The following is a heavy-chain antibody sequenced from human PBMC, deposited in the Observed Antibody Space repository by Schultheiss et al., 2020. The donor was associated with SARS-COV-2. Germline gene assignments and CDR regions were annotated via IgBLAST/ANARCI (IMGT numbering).Heavy chain of an antibody. Sequence: GGSLRLSCAASGFIFSTSWMSWVRQTPEKGLEWVAIISQDGSKQWYVDSLKGRFTISRDNAKDSLSLLMNSLRAEDTAVYYCAKDQGGSYDYWGQGTLVTVSS. CDR2: ISQDGSKQ. CDR3: AKDQGGSYDY. J-gene: IGHJ4*02. CDR1: GFIFSTSW. V-gene: IGHV3-7*01. D-gene: IGHD1-26*01.